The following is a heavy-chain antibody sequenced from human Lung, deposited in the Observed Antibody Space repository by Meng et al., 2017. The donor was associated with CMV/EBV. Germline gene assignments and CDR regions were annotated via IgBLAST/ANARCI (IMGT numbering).Heavy chain of an antibody. J-gene: IGHJ4*02. CDR3: ASKVEPYYYDRSGYLN. CDR2: ISAYNDNT. Sequence: ASVKVSCKASGDTFTSYGFTWVRQAPGQGLEWVGWISAYNDNTNYAQRLRGRVSMTTDTTTSTAYMELRSLRSDDTAVYYCASKVEPYYYDRSGYLNWGQGTLVXVSS. V-gene: IGHV1-18*01. CDR1: GDTFTSYG. D-gene: IGHD3-22*01.